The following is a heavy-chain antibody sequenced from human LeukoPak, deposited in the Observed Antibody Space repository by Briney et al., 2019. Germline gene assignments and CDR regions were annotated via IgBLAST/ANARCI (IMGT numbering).Heavy chain of an antibody. CDR2: ISPYNGNT. V-gene: IGHV1-18*01. CDR1: GYTFTTNG. CDR3: ARELSYYGSGNYYQGRGYYFDY. J-gene: IGHJ4*02. Sequence: ASVKVSCKASGYTFTTNGISCVRQAPGQGLEWMGWISPYNGNTNYAEKVQGRITMNTDTYTRTVFMELGSLTSDDTAVYYCARELSYYGSGNYYQGRGYYFDYWGQGTLLTVSS. D-gene: IGHD3-10*01.